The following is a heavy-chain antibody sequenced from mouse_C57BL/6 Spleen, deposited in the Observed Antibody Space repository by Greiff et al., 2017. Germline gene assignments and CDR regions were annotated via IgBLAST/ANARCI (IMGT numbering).Heavy chain of an antibody. D-gene: IGHD1-2*01. J-gene: IGHJ4*01. V-gene: IGHV5-17*01. CDR1: GFTFSDYG. CDR3: AKITTATSYYAMDY. Sequence: EVHLVESGGGLVKPGGSLKLSCAASGFTFSDYGMHWVRQAPEKGLEWVAYISSGSSTINYADTVKGRFTISRDNAKNTLFLQMTSLRSEDTAMYYCAKITTATSYYAMDYWGQGTSVTVSS. CDR2: ISSGSSTI.